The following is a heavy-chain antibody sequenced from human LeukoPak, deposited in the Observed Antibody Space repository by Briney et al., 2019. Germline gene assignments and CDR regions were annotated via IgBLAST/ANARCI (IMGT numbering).Heavy chain of an antibody. D-gene: IGHD4-11*01. CDR1: GFTFSDYY. J-gene: IGHJ4*02. CDR2: ISSSGTTI. CDR3: AKDHYSNYGYFDY. Sequence: GGSLRLSCAASGFTFSDYYMSWIRQAPGEGLEWISHISSSGTTIYNADSVKGRFTISRDNAKKLLFLQMNSLRAEDTAVYYCAKDHYSNYGYFDYWGQGTLVTVS. V-gene: IGHV3-11*01.